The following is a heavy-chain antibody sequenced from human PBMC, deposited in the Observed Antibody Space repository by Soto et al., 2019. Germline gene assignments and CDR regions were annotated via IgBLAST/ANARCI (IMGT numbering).Heavy chain of an antibody. Sequence: GGSLRLSCAASGFTLSEYAMTWVRQAPGKGLEWVSVIGGAGSNIYYADSVEGRFTVSRDDSKNTLYLRMDSLRVEDTAVYYCAKDKVAVAGIFDYRGQGTLVTVSS. CDR2: IGGAGSNI. D-gene: IGHD6-19*01. J-gene: IGHJ4*02. V-gene: IGHV3-23*01. CDR3: AKDKVAVAGIFDY. CDR1: GFTLSEYA.